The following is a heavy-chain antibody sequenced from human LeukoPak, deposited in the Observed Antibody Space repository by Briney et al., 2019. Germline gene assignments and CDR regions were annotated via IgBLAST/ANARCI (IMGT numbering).Heavy chain of an antibody. V-gene: IGHV3-11*04. CDR1: GFTFSAYF. CDR3: ATDGDYDWNYRSGFDS. J-gene: IGHJ4*02. D-gene: IGHD1-7*01. CDR2: INSRGSSM. Sequence: GGSLRLSCAASGFTFSAYFMGWIRQAPGKGLEWVSYINSRGSSMYYADSVKGRFTISRDNAKNSLSLQMNSLRVEDTAVYYCATDGDYDWNYRSGFDSWGQGTLVTASS.